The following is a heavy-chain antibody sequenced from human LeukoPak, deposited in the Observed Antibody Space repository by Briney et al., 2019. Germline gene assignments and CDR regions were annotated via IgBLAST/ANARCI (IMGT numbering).Heavy chain of an antibody. Sequence: SQTLSLTCVITGDSVSSNSAAWNWIRQSPSRGLEWLGRTYYRSKWYNDYAVSVKSRITINPDTSKNQFSLKLSSVTAADTAVYYCARDWDGYDGHMDVWGKGPRSPSP. CDR3: ARDWDGYDGHMDV. D-gene: IGHD5-12*01. J-gene: IGHJ6*03. CDR2: TYYRSKWYN. V-gene: IGHV6-1*01. CDR1: GDSVSSNSAA.